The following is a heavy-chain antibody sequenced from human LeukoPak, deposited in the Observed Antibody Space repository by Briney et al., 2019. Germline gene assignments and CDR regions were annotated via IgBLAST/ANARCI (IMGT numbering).Heavy chain of an antibody. CDR3: ARDYYGSGSYQLDY. D-gene: IGHD3-10*01. CDR1: GYSISSGYY. J-gene: IGHJ4*02. V-gene: IGHV4-38-2*02. Sequence: PSETLSLTCTVSGYSISSGYYWGWIRQPPGKGLEWIGSIYHSGSTYYNPSLKSRVTISVDTSKNQFSLKLSSVTAADTAVYYCARDYYGSGSYQLDYWGQGTLVTVSS. CDR2: IYHSGST.